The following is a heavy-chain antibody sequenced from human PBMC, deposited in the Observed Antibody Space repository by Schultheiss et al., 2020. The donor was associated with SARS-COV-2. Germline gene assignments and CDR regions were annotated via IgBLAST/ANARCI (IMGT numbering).Heavy chain of an antibody. CDR1: GGSISSGGYS. J-gene: IGHJ5*02. D-gene: IGHD6-19*01. V-gene: IGHV4-61*08. CDR3: GRRAVAGTGWFDP. CDR2: IYNSGST. Sequence: SETLSLTCGVSGGSISSGGYSWSWIRQPPGKRLEWIGYIYNSGSTNYNPSLKSRVTISVDTSKNQFSLKLSSVTAADTAVYYCGRRAVAGTGWFDPWGQGTLVTVSS.